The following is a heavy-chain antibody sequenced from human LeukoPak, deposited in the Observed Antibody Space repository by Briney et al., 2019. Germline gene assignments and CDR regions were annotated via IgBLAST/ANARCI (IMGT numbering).Heavy chain of an antibody. J-gene: IGHJ3*02. V-gene: IGHV4-31*03. CDR3: ARDGNYGSGSYGAFDI. CDR2: TYYSGST. Sequence: PSETLSLTCTVSGGSINSGGDYWSWIRQHPGKGLEWIGYTYYSGSTSYNPSLKSRLTISVDTSKNQFSLKLSSVTAADTAVYYCARDGNYGSGSYGAFDIWGQGTMVTVSS. D-gene: IGHD3-10*01. CDR1: GGSINSGGDY.